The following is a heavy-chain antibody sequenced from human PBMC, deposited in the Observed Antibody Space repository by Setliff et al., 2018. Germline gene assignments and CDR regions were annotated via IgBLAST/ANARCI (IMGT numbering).Heavy chain of an antibody. J-gene: IGHJ5*02. V-gene: IGHV1-2*02. CDR2: INPYSDDT. Sequence: ASVKVSCKASGYIFTNYHIHWVRQAPGQGLEWMGWINPYSDDTHYAQNFQGRITITMDTSISTVYMELSSLRSDDTAVYYCARSNYDFWSGYPNWFDPLGQGSLVTVSS. CDR1: GYIFTNYH. CDR3: ARSNYDFWSGYPNWFDP. D-gene: IGHD3-3*01.